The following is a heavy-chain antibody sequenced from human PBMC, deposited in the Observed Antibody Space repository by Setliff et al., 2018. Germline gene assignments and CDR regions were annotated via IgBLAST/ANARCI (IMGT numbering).Heavy chain of an antibody. CDR1: GFTFSSHW. Sequence: GGSLRLSCAASGFTFSSHWMHWVRQAPGKGLVWVSRISEDGSDTTYADSVKGRFTISRDSAKNTVYLQMNSLRPEDTAVYYCARTCSGSGCYAGLESWGQGTPVTVSS. V-gene: IGHV3-74*01. D-gene: IGHD2-15*01. J-gene: IGHJ4*02. CDR2: ISEDGSDT. CDR3: ARTCSGSGCYAGLES.